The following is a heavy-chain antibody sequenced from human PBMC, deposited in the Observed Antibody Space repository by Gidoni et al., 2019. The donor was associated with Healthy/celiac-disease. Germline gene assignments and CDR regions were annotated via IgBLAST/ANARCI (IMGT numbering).Heavy chain of an antibody. J-gene: IGHJ6*02. V-gene: IGHV4-4*02. CDR1: GGSISSGNW. Sequence: QVQLQESGPGLVKPSGTLFLTCAVSGGSISSGNWWSWVRQPPGKGLEWIGEIYHSGSTNYNPSLKSRVTISVDKSKNQFSLKLSSVTAADTAVYYCARDRRIVVVVAATYYYYGMDVWGQGTTVTVSS. CDR3: ARDRRIVVVVAATYYYYGMDV. D-gene: IGHD2-15*01. CDR2: IYHSGST.